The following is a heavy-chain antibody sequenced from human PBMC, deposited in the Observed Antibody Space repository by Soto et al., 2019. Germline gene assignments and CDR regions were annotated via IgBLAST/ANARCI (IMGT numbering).Heavy chain of an antibody. V-gene: IGHV2-5*02. CDR3: AHAVTTSAFDI. CDR1: GFSLSTSGVG. D-gene: IGHD4-17*01. J-gene: IGHJ3*02. Sequence: QITLKASGPTLVKPTQTLTLTCTFSGFSLSTSGVGVGWIRQPPGKALEWLALIYWDDDKRYSPSLKSRLTISKDTSKHQVVLTMTNMDPVNTATDYCAHAVTTSAFDIGGQGTMVTVSS. CDR2: IYWDDDK.